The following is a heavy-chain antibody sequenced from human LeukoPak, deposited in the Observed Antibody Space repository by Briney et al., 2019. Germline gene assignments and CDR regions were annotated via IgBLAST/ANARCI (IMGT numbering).Heavy chain of an antibody. CDR2: VYNTGTT. V-gene: IGHV4-38-2*01. Sequence: ETLSLTCAVSGDSISSGYYWGWLRAPPGKGQGLIGIVYNTGTTYYKPSLKGRVTISVDTSKNQFSLKMSSVTAADSAVYYCARSWGSYYNYYGMDVWGKGTTVTVSS. CDR1: GDSISSGYY. CDR3: ARSWGSYYNYYGMDV. J-gene: IGHJ6*04. D-gene: IGHD3-10*01.